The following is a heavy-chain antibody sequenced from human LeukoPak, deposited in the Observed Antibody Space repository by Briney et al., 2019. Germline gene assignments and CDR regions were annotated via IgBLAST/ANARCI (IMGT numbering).Heavy chain of an antibody. V-gene: IGHV3-23*01. CDR3: ARPRGVITYYYGMDV. D-gene: IGHD3-10*01. Sequence: PGGSLRLSCAASGFTFSTYAMTWVRQSPGKGLEWVSSISINAGSSTYYADSVKGRFTISRDNSKNTLYLQMNSLRAEDTAVYYCARPRGVITYYYGMDVWGQGTTVTVSS. J-gene: IGHJ6*02. CDR1: GFTFSTYA. CDR2: ISINAGSST.